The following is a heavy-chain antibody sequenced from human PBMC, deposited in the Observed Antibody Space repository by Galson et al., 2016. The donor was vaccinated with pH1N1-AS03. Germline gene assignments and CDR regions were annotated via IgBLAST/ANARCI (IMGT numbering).Heavy chain of an antibody. Sequence: SVKVSCKASGGTLNNYAVNWVRQAPGQGLGWMGGISPIFGSANHAQKFQGRVTIAADIFPNTAYMELSGLSSEDTAVYYCARGLTYHFGSGSVFWGRGTTVTVSS. J-gene: IGHJ6*02. D-gene: IGHD3-10*01. V-gene: IGHV1-69*06. CDR3: ARGLTYHFGSGSVF. CDR2: ISPIFGSA. CDR1: GGTLNNYA.